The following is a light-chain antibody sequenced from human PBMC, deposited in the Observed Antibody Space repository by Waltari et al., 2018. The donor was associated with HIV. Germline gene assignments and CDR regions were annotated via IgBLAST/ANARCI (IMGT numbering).Light chain of an antibody. V-gene: IGLV3-25*03. CDR3: QSADSSGNWL. CDR2: KDT. J-gene: IGLJ3*02. Sequence: SYELTQPPSVSVSPGQTARTTCSGAASSQPSAYWYQQKPGQAPVVVIYKDTRKSSGTPERFSGSTSGTTVTLTISGVQAEDEADYYCQSADSSGNWLFGGGTKLTVV. CDR1: ASSQPS.